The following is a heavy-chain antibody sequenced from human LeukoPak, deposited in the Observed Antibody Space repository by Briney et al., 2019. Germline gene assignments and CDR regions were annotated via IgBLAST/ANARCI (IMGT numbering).Heavy chain of an antibody. CDR1: SGSISTSNYY. V-gene: IGHV4-39*07. CDR3: ARGPNDYYYYYMDV. J-gene: IGHJ6*03. Sequence: SETLSLTCTVSSGSISTSNYYWGWVRQPPGKALEWIGNIFYSGSTYYSPSLKSRVTISVDTSKNQFSLKLSSVTAADTAVYYCARGPNDYYYYYMDVWGKGTTVTISS. D-gene: IGHD2-8*01. CDR2: IFYSGST.